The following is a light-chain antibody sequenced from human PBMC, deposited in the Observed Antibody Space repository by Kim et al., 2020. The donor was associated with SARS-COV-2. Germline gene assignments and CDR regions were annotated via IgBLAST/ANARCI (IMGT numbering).Light chain of an antibody. CDR1: QDINTW. Sequence: ASVGDRVTITCRASQDINTWLAWYQQKPGKAPQLLIYAASSLQSGVPSRFSGSGSGTDFTLTISSLQPEDFATYYCQQSNIFPLTFGGGTKVDIK. J-gene: IGKJ4*01. CDR3: QQSNIFPLT. CDR2: AAS. V-gene: IGKV1-12*01.